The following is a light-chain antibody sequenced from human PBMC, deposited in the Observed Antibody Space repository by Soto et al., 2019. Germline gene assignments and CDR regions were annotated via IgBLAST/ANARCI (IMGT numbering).Light chain of an antibody. CDR1: SNDIGYYNY. V-gene: IGLV2-14*03. CDR2: DVS. Sequence: QSALTQPASVSESLGQSITISCTGTSNDIGYYNYVSWYQHHPGKAPKLMIYDVSNRPSGVSRRFSGSTSGNTASLTISGLRAEDEADYYCTSYTTSSTLVFGGGTKLTVL. CDR3: TSYTTSSTLV. J-gene: IGLJ2*01.